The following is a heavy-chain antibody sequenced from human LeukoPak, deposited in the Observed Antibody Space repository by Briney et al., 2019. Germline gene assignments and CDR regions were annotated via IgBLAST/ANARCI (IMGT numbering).Heavy chain of an antibody. D-gene: IGHD3-10*01. CDR2: IYHTGST. V-gene: IGHV4-39*07. J-gene: IGHJ3*01. CDR3: ARGMWFDTLFSAFDV. Sequence: SETLSLTCTVSGGSITSSKYYWGWIRQPPGKGLEWIGEIYHTGSTNYNPSVEGRVTISIDKSKNQFSLMLNSVTAADTALYYCARGMWFDTLFSAFDVWGQGTMVSVSS. CDR1: GGSITSSKYY.